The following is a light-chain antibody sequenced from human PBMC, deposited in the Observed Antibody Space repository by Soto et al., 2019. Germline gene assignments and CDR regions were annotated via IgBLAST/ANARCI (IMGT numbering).Light chain of an antibody. CDR2: RAS. CDR3: QQYNNWPRT. V-gene: IGKV3-15*01. Sequence: EIMMTKSPATLSVYPGERATLSCRASQSVSSNLAWYQQKPGQAPRLLIYRASTRATGIPARFSGSGSGTEFTLTISSLQSEDFTVYYCQQYNNWPRTFGQGAKVDI. CDR1: QSVSSN. J-gene: IGKJ1*01.